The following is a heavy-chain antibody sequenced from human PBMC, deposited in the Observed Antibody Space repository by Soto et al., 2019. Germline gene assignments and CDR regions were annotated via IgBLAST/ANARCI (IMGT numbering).Heavy chain of an antibody. J-gene: IGHJ4*02. CDR3: ARDNYDSSGYQYYFEY. D-gene: IGHD3-22*01. CDR1: CGSISSYC. Sequence: SETVSLTCTVSCGSISSYCWSCIRQHPWEGLEWIVYIYYSGSTYYSPSLKSRVTISVDTSKNQFSLKLSSVTAGDTAVYYCARDNYDSSGYQYYFEYWGQGTLVTVSS. V-gene: IGHV4-59*06. CDR2: IYYSGST.